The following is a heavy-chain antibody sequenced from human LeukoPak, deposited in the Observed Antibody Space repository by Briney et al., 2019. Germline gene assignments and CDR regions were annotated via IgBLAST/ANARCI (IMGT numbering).Heavy chain of an antibody. CDR3: AKDLGYGSGRPKYFQH. J-gene: IGHJ1*01. CDR2: ISGSGGST. D-gene: IGHD3-10*01. V-gene: IGHV3-23*01. Sequence: PGGSLRLSCAASGFTFSSYAMSWVRQAPGKGLEWVSAISGSGGSTYYADSVKGRFTISRDNSKNTLYLQMNSLRAEDTAVYYCAKDLGYGSGRPKYFQHWGQGTLVTVSS. CDR1: GFTFSSYA.